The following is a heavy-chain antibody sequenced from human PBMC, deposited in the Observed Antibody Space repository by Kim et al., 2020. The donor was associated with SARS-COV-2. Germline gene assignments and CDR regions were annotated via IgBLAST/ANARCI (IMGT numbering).Heavy chain of an antibody. CDR1: GVTISRKY. V-gene: IGHV3-53*01. Sequence: GGSLRLSCVDSGVTISRKYMAWVRQAPGKGLEWVSIIYAGGSTYYAASVKGRFTISRDISQNTGFLLRNSLRAEDTARYFCASASSIVGTIDYFDSWSQGTLLAVSS. D-gene: IGHD1-26*01. CDR2: IYAGGST. J-gene: IGHJ4*02. CDR3: ASASSIVGTIDYFDS.